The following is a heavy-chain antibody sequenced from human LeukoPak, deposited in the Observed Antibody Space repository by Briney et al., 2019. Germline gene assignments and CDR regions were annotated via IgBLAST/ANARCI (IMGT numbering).Heavy chain of an antibody. D-gene: IGHD6-13*01. V-gene: IGHV4-34*01. CDR2: INHSGST. CDR1: GGSFSGYY. Sequence: SETLSLTCAVYGGSFSGYYWSWIRQPPGKGLEWIGEINHSGSTNYNPSLKSRVTISVDTSKNQFSLKLSSVTAADTAVYYCAGTASRSSSWYGAFDIWGQGTMVTVSS. J-gene: IGHJ3*02. CDR3: AGTASRSSSWYGAFDI.